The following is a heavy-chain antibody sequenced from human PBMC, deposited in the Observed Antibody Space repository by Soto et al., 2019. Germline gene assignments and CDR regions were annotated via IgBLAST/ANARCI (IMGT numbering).Heavy chain of an antibody. CDR1: GGTLSSYA. V-gene: IGHV1-69*12. Sequence: QVQLVQSGAEVKKPGSSVKVSCKASGGTLSSYAISWVRQAPGQGLEWMGGIIPIFDTADYAQKFQGRVPITADESTSTAYMELRSLGSEDTAVYYCASHGITGTWVYYYGMDVWGQGTTVTVSS. CDR2: IIPIFDTA. D-gene: IGHD1-7*01. CDR3: ASHGITGTWVYYYGMDV. J-gene: IGHJ6*02.